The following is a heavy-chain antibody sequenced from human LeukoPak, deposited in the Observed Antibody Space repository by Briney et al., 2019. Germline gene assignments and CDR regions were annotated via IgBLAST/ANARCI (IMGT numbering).Heavy chain of an antibody. D-gene: IGHD6-19*01. Sequence: SETLSLTCAVSGYSISSGYYWGWIRQPPGKGLEWIGSIYHSGSTYYNPSLKSRVTISVDTSKNQFSLKLSSVTAADTAVYYCARGKGSGWDRHAEYYYYYYYMDVWGKGTTVTVSS. CDR3: ARGKGSGWDRHAEYYYYYYYMDV. V-gene: IGHV4-38-2*01. CDR1: GYSISSGYY. CDR2: IYHSGST. J-gene: IGHJ6*03.